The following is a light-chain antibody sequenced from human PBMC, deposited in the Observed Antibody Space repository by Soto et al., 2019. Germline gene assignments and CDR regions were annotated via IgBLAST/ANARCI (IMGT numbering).Light chain of an antibody. V-gene: IGKV1-5*01. CDR2: DAS. J-gene: IGKJ1*01. Sequence: DIQMTQSPSTRSASVGDRVTITCRASQSISSWLAWYQQKPGKAPKLLIYDASSLESGVPSRFSGSGSGTEFTLTISSLQPGDFATYYCQQYNSYLWTFGQGTKVEIK. CDR1: QSISSW. CDR3: QQYNSYLWT.